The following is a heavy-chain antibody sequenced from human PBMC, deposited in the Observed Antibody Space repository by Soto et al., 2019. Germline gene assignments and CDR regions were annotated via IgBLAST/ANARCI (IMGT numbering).Heavy chain of an antibody. Sequence: QVQLVESGGGVVQPGGSLRLSCAASGFTFSNYGMHWVRQAPGKGLEWVAFISYEGSNRYYGDSVKVRFTISRANSKYTLFLKMNSLRGDDTAVFYCRSDLRLRGCYWGPGTLVTVSA. V-gene: IGHV3-30-3*01. CDR3: RSDLRLRGCY. CDR1: GFTFSNYG. CDR2: ISYEGSNR. J-gene: IGHJ4*02. D-gene: IGHD6-19*01.